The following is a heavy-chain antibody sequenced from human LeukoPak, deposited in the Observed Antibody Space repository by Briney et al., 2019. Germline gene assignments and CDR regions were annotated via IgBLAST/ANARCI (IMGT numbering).Heavy chain of an antibody. Sequence: GGSLRLPCAASGFTFSSFGIYWVRQAPGKGLEGVAVIWYDGSNKYYADSVKGRVTISRDNSQNTAYLQMNSLRAEDTAVYYCARLGSRWSFDYWGQGTLVTVSS. CDR3: ARLGSRWSFDY. CDR2: IWYDGSNK. D-gene: IGHD6-13*01. V-gene: IGHV3-33*01. J-gene: IGHJ4*02. CDR1: GFTFSSFG.